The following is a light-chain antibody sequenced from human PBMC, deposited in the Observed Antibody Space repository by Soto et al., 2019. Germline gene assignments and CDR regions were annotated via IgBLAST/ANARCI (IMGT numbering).Light chain of an antibody. CDR3: QYYGASMYT. CDR2: GAS. Sequence: EIVLTQSPGTLSLSPGERATLSCRASHSVTSTYLAWYQQKPGQAPRLLIYGASSRATGLPDRFSGSGSGTDFTLTVSRLEPEDFAVYYCQYYGASMYTFGQGTKLDIK. J-gene: IGKJ2*01. CDR1: HSVTSTY. V-gene: IGKV3-20*01.